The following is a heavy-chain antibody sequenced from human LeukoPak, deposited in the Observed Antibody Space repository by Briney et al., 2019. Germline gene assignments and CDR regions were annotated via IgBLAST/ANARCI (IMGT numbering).Heavy chain of an antibody. D-gene: IGHD1-26*01. CDR3: AKGQRWESPHYLDS. J-gene: IGHJ4*02. V-gene: IGHV3-23*01. Sequence: PGGSLRLSCAASGFTFSSSAKSWARQVPGRGLEWVSGISASGGSTNYADSVRGRFTISRDNSKNTLYVQMNSLRDEDTALYYCAKGQRWESPHYLDSWGQGTLVTVSS. CDR1: GFTFSSSA. CDR2: ISASGGST.